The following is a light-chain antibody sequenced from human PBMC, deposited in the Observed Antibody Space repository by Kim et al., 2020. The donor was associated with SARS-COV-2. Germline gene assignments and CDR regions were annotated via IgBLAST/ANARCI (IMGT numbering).Light chain of an antibody. CDR2: DTS. V-gene: IGLV3-19*01. Sequence: SSELTQDQAVSVALGQTVRISCQGATLRNYYTNWYQQKPGQAPVLVIYDTSSRPSGIPDRFSGSRSGNTASLTITGAQAEDEADFYCNSRDSTGDAYVFGTGTKVTVL. CDR3: NSRDSTGDAYV. J-gene: IGLJ1*01. CDR1: TLRNYY.